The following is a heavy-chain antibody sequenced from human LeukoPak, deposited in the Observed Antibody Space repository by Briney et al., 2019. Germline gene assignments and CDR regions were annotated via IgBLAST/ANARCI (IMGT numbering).Heavy chain of an antibody. J-gene: IGHJ3*02. D-gene: IGHD2-15*01. CDR3: ARGGIGYCSGGSCPMAFDI. CDR2: INPNSGGT. Sequence: GASVKVSCMASGYTFTGYYMHWVRQAPGQGLEWMGWINPNSGGTNYAQKFQGRVTMTRDTSISTAYMEPSRLRSDDTAVYYCARGGIGYCSGGSCPMAFDIWGQGTMVTVSS. CDR1: GYTFTGYY. V-gene: IGHV1-2*02.